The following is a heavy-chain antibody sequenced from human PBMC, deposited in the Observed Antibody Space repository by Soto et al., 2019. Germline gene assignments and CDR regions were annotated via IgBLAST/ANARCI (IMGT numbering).Heavy chain of an antibody. J-gene: IGHJ4*02. CDR2: ISGSDGYT. Sequence: PGGSLRLSCAASGFAFSNYALTWVRQAPGKGLEWVSTISGSDGYTFSADSVKGRFTISRDNSKNTLYLQMNSLRAEDTAVYYCAKAIVGPRGPFYWGQGSLVTVSS. D-gene: IGHD1-26*01. CDR3: AKAIVGPRGPFY. V-gene: IGHV3-23*01. CDR1: GFAFSNYA.